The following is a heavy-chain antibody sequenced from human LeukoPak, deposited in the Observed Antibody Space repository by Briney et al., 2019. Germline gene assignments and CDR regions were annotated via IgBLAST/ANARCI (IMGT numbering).Heavy chain of an antibody. CDR1: GGTFSSYA. V-gene: IGHV1-69*13. D-gene: IGHD3-22*01. CDR3: ARAGYYDSGPKHFDY. J-gene: IGHJ4*02. CDR2: IIPIFGTA. Sequence: SVTVSCTASGGTFSSYAISWVRQAPGQGLEWMRGIIPIFGTANYAQKFQGRVTITADESTSTAYMELSGLRSEDTAVYYCARAGYYDSGPKHFDYWGQGTLVTVSS.